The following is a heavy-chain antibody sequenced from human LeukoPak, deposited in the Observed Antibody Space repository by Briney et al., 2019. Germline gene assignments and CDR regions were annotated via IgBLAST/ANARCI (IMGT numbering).Heavy chain of an antibody. D-gene: IGHD3-10*01. CDR1: GGSISSYY. CDR2: IYYSGST. V-gene: IGHV4-59*01. J-gene: IGHJ4*02. CDR3: ARGTFNYYGSGSSSYYFDF. Sequence: SETLSLTCTVSGGSISSYYWSWIRQPPGKGLEWIGYIYYSGSTNYNPSLKSRVSISVDTSKNQFSLKVSSVTAADTAVYYCARGTFNYYGSGSSSYYFDFWGQGTLVTVSS.